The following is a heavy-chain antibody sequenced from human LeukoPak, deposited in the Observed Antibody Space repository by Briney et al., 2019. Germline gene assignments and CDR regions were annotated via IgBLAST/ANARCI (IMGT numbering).Heavy chain of an antibody. CDR1: GGTFSSYA. J-gene: IGHJ5*02. CDR3: ARDLEYSSGWLTGWFDP. CDR2: IIPIFGTA. D-gene: IGHD6-19*01. V-gene: IGHV1-69*05. Sequence: SVKVSCKASGGTFSSYAISWVRQAPGQGLEWMGGIIPIFGTANYAQKFQGRVTITTDESTSTAYMELSSLRSEDTAVYYCARDLEYSSGWLTGWFDPWGQGTLVTVSS.